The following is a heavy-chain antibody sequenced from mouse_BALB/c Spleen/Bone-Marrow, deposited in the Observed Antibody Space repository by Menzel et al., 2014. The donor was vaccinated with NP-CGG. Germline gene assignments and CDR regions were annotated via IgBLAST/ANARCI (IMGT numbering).Heavy chain of an antibody. V-gene: IGHV5-9*02. CDR2: ISSGGSYT. CDR1: GFAFSSYD. Sequence: EVKLVESGGGLVKPGGSLKLSCAASGFAFSSYDMSWVRQTPEKRLEWVATISSGGSYTYYPDSAKGRFTISRDNARNTLYLQMSSLRSEDTALYYCVRRVQLDYWGQGTTLTVSS. CDR3: VRRVQLDY. J-gene: IGHJ2*01.